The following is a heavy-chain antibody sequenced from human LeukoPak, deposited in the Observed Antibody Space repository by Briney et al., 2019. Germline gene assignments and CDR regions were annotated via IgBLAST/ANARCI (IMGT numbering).Heavy chain of an antibody. CDR2: ITPFNGNT. CDR3: ARSDGSGSFDAFDI. CDR1: VYTFTYRY. Sequence: SLTVSCKASVYTFTYRYLHWVRQAPGQALEWMGWITPFNGNTNYAQKFQDRVTITRDRSMSTAYMELSRLRSEDTAMYYCARSDGSGSFDAFDIWGQGTMVTVSS. D-gene: IGHD3-10*01. V-gene: IGHV1-45*02. J-gene: IGHJ3*02.